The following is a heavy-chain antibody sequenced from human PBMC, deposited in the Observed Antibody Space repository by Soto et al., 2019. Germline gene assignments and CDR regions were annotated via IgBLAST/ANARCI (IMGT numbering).Heavy chain of an antibody. CDR1: GFTFSSYE. J-gene: IGHJ6*02. V-gene: IGHV3-48*03. CDR3: ARVIDGMDV. CDR2: ISSSGSTI. Sequence: RLSCAASGFTFSSYEMNWVRQAPGKGLEWVSYISSSGSTIYYADSVKGRFTISRDNAKNSLYLQMNSLRAEDTAVYYCARVIDGMDVWGQGTTVTVSS.